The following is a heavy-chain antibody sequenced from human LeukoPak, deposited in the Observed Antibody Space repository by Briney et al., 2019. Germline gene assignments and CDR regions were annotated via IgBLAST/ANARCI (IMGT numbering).Heavy chain of an antibody. D-gene: IGHD6-13*01. Sequence: SSVKVSCKASGFILTSSAVQWVRQPRGRRLEWIGWIVVGSNDTNYAQKFRKRVTIARDMSTNTAYMALSSLRSGDTAVYYCAAPYSSSWFDFWGRGTLVTVSS. CDR2: IVVGSNDT. V-gene: IGHV1-58*01. J-gene: IGHJ4*02. CDR1: GFILTSSA. CDR3: AAPYSSSWFDF.